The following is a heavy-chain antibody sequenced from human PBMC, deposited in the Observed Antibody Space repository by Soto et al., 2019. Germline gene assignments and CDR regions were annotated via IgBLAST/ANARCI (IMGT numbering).Heavy chain of an antibody. V-gene: IGHV3-48*02. J-gene: IGHJ6*02. Sequence: GGSLRLSCAASGFTFSSYSMNWVRQAPGKGLAWVSYISSSSTIYYADSVKGRFTISRDNAKTSLYLQMNSLRDEDTAVYYCARGVRGSSSSYYYYYGMGGWGQGTTVTVSS. CDR2: ISSSSTI. CDR3: ARGVRGSSSSYYYYYGMGG. D-gene: IGHD6-13*01. CDR1: GFTFSSYS.